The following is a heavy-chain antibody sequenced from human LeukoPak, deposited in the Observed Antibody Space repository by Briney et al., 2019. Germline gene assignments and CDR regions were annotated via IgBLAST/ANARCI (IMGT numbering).Heavy chain of an antibody. J-gene: IGHJ6*02. CDR3: ASRLTDYGTIHYGMDV. V-gene: IGHV4-30-2*01. CDR1: GGSISSGGYS. Sequence: PSQTLSHTCAVSGGSISSGGYSWSWIRQPPGKGLAWIGYIYHSGSTYYNPSLKSRVTISVDRSKNQFSLKLSSVTAADTAVYYCASRLTDYGTIHYGMDVWGQGTTVTVSS. CDR2: IYHSGST. D-gene: IGHD4-17*01.